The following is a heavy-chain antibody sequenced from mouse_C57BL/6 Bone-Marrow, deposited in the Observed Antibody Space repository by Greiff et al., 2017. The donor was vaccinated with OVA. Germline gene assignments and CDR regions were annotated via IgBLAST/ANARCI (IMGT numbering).Heavy chain of an antibody. J-gene: IGHJ3*01. CDR3: ARETMIHDRAWFAY. D-gene: IGHD2-4*01. Sequence: VQLQQPGAELVKPGASVKLSCKASGYTFTSYWMHWVKQRPGRGLEWIGRTDPNSGGTKYNEKFKSKATLTVDKPSSTAYMQLSSLTSEDSAVYYCARETMIHDRAWFAYWGQGTLVTVSA. CDR1: GYTFTSYW. V-gene: IGHV1-72*01. CDR2: TDPNSGGT.